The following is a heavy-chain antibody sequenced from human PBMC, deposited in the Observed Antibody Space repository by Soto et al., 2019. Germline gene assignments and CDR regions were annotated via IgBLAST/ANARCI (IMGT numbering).Heavy chain of an antibody. V-gene: IGHV3-23*01. Sequence: EVQLLESGGDFVQPGGSLRISCAASGFTFSSYSMTWVRQAPGKGMEWVSTISGSGGSTYYKDSLKGRFTISRGNSKNTLYLQMNSLRAEDTAVYYCAKDWTAIWGQGTMVTVSS. CDR1: GFTFSSYS. CDR2: ISGSGGST. J-gene: IGHJ3*02. D-gene: IGHD2-21*02. CDR3: AKDWTAI.